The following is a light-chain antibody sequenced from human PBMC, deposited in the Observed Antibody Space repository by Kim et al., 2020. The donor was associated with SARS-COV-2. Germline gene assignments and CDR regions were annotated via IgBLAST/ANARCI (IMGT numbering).Light chain of an antibody. V-gene: IGLV3-19*01. Sequence: SSELTQDPAVSVALGQTVRITCQGDSLRSYYASWYQQKPGQAPVLVIYGKNNRPSGIPDRFSGSSSGNTASLTITGAQAEDEAGYYCNSRDSSGNLYVVFGGGTQLTVL. J-gene: IGLJ2*01. CDR1: SLRSYY. CDR3: NSRDSSGNLYVV. CDR2: GKN.